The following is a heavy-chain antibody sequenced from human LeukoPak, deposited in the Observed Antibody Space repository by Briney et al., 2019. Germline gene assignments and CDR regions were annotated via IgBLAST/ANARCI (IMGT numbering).Heavy chain of an antibody. V-gene: IGHV3-48*03. D-gene: IGHD3-3*01. CDR3: ARGMERFPPTAPFDY. J-gene: IGHJ4*02. CDR1: GLTFSSHE. CDR2: ISRSGSTI. Sequence: SGGSLRLSCAASGLTFSSHEMNWVRQAPGKGLEWVSYISRSGSTIYYAHSVKGRFTISRDNAKNSLYLQMNSLRAEDTAVYYCARGMERFPPTAPFDYWGQGTLVTVSS.